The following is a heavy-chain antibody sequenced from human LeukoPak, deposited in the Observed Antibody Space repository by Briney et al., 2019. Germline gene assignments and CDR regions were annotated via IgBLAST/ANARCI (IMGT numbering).Heavy chain of an antibody. D-gene: IGHD2-15*01. V-gene: IGHV3-23*01. Sequence: PGGSLRLSCAASGFTFSSCAMSWVRQAPGKGLEWVSAISGSGGSTYYADSVKGRFTISRDNSKNTLYLQMNSLRAEDTAVYYCANQDQTYYYYGMDVWGQGTTVTVSS. CDR3: ANQDQTYYYYGMDV. CDR2: ISGSGGST. CDR1: GFTFSSCA. J-gene: IGHJ6*02.